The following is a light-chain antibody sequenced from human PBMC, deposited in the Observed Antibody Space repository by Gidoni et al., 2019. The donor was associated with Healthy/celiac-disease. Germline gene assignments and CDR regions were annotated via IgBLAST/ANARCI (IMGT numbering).Light chain of an antibody. CDR3: QQYGSSPSCT. J-gene: IGKJ2*02. CDR1: QSVSSSY. Sequence: IVLTQSPGTLSLSPGERATLSCRASQSVSSSYLAWYQQKPGQAPKLLIYGASSRATGIPDRFSGSGSGTDFTLTISRLGPEDVAVYYCQQYGSSPSCTFGQGTKLEIK. V-gene: IGKV3-20*01. CDR2: GAS.